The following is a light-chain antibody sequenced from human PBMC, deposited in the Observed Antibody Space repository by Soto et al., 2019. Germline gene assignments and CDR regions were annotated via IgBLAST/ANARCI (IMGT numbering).Light chain of an antibody. J-gene: IGKJ2*01. CDR3: QQFSPSPRMYT. V-gene: IGKV3-20*01. CDR2: GAF. Sequence: IVLTQSPGTLSLSPGARATLSCRASPRVSSSVVAWYHQKLGKAHRLLIYGAFDRAAGIPDRLSGSGSGTDYILTISRLDHDEAEWYFCQQFSPSPRMYTFGQGTKLEIK. CDR1: PRVSSSV.